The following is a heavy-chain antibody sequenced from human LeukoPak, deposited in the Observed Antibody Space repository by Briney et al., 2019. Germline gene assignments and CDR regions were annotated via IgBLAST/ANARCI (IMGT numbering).Heavy chain of an antibody. J-gene: IGHJ3*02. CDR1: GYTFTDYF. Sequence: ASVKVSCKASGYTFTDYFIHWVRQAPGQGLEWMGWINPISGGTNYAQKFQGRVTMTEDTSTDTAYMELSSLRSEDTAVYYCAKKYGSGPRDAFDIWGQGTMVTVS. CDR2: INPISGGT. D-gene: IGHD3-10*01. V-gene: IGHV1-2*02. CDR3: AKKYGSGPRDAFDI.